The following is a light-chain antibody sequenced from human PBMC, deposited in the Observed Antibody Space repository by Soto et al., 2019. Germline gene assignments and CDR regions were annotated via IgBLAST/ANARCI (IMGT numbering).Light chain of an antibody. J-gene: IGKJ1*01. Sequence: DIPMTQSTDTLSASIGDRGTINCRASESMSNCLAWYQQKPGKDPKLLIYKASTLKSGVPSRFSGSGSGREFTLTTSSRQQDDFATDYCRHYYSYSEAFGQGTKVDIK. CDR2: KAS. CDR1: ESMSNC. CDR3: RHYYSYSEA. V-gene: IGKV1-5*03.